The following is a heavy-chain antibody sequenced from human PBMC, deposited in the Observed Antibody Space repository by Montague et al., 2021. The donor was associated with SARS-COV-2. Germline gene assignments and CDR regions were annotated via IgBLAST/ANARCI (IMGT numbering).Heavy chain of an antibody. D-gene: IGHD3-10*01. J-gene: IGHJ4*02. CDR2: IYYSGTT. CDR1: SGSIISSGYY. CDR3: ARGMIRGVTTPFDY. V-gene: IGHV4-39*02. Sequence: SETLSLTCTVSSGSIISSGYYCGWIRQPPEKLLGWIGNIYYSGTTYYNPSLKGRGTISVDTSKNHLSLRLSSMPAEATAVYFCARGMIRGVTTPFDYWGEGSLVTVSS.